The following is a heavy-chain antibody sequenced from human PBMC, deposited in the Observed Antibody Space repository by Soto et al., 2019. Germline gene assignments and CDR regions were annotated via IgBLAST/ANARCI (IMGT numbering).Heavy chain of an antibody. J-gene: IGHJ6*02. CDR1: GFTFSSYG. V-gene: IGHV3-30*18. D-gene: IGHD7-27*01. CDR3: AKATGETDCYYGMDV. CDR2: ISYDGSNK. Sequence: QVQLVESGGGVVQPGRSLRLSCAASGFTFSSYGMHWVRQAPGKGLEWVAVISYDGSNKYYADSVKGRFTISRDNSKNTLYLQMNSLRAEDTAVYYCAKATGETDCYYGMDVWGQGTTVTVSS.